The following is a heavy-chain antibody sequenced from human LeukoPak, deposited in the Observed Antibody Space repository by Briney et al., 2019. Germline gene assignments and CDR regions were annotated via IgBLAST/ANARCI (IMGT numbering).Heavy chain of an antibody. J-gene: IGHJ6*03. Sequence: ASVKVSCKVSGYTLTELSMHWVRQAPGKGLEWMGGFDPEDGETIYAQKFQGRVTITADESTSTAYMELSSLRSEDTAVYYCARARVQLERRTHYYYMDVWGKGTTVTVSS. V-gene: IGHV1-24*01. D-gene: IGHD1-1*01. CDR2: FDPEDGET. CDR1: GYTLTELS. CDR3: ARARVQLERRTHYYYMDV.